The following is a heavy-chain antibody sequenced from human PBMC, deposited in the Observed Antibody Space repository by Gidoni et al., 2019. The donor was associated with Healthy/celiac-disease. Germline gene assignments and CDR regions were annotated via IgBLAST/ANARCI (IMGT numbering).Heavy chain of an antibody. D-gene: IGHD2-15*01. CDR1: GATFTGYY. Sequence: QVQLVQSGAEVKKPGASGKVSCKAAGATFTGYYMHWVRQAPGKGLEWMGWINTNSGGTNYAQKFQGRVTMTRDTSISTAYMELSRLRSDDTAVYYCARAARYCSGGSCYNPWGQGTLVTVSS. CDR3: ARAARYCSGGSCYNP. V-gene: IGHV1-2*02. CDR2: INTNSGGT. J-gene: IGHJ5*02.